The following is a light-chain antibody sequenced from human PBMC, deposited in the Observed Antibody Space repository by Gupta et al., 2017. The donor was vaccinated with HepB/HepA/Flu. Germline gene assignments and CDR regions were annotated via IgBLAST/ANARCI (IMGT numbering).Light chain of an antibody. Sequence: DIQMTPSPSTLSASVGDRVTITCRASESISNWLAWYQQKPGKAPKRLIYRASNLESGVQTRFSGSGSGTEFTLTISSLQPDDFATYYCQHYHRSSRTFGQGTKVEI. CDR2: RAS. CDR1: ESISNW. J-gene: IGKJ1*01. CDR3: QHYHRSSRT. V-gene: IGKV1-5*03.